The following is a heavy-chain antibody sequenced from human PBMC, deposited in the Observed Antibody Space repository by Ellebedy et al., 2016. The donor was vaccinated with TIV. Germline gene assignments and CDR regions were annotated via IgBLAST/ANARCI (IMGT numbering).Heavy chain of an antibody. CDR3: ARLSGSYRAFDI. CDR2: IYPGDSDT. CDR1: GYSFTSYW. D-gene: IGHD1-26*01. V-gene: IGHV5-51*01. J-gene: IGHJ3*02. Sequence: GGSLRLSXKGSGYSFTSYWTGWVRQMPGKGLEWMGIIYPGDSDTRYSPSFQGQVTISADKSISTAYLQWSSLKASDTAMYYCARLSGSYRAFDIWGQGTMVTVSS.